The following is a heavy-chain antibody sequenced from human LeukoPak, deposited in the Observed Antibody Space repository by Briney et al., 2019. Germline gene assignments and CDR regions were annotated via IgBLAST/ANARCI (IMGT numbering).Heavy chain of an antibody. Sequence: GGSLRLSCAASGFTFSTYAMSWVRRAPGKGLEWVGRIKSKTDGGTTDYAAPVKGRFTISRDDSKNTLYLQMNSLKTEDTAVYYCTTAGDIVATWPWGQGTLVTVSS. J-gene: IGHJ5*02. D-gene: IGHD5-12*01. CDR3: TTAGDIVATWP. CDR2: IKSKTDGGTT. V-gene: IGHV3-15*01. CDR1: GFTFSTYA.